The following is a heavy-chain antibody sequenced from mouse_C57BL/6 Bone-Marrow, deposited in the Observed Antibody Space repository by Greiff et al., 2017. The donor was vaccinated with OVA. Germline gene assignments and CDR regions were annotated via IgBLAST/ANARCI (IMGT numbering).Heavy chain of an antibody. J-gene: IGHJ2*01. D-gene: IGHD1-1*01. CDR2: IDPENGDT. V-gene: IGHV14-4*01. CDR3: TTDYYGSSYHCDY. CDR1: GFNIKDDY. Sequence: EVQLQQSGAELVRPGASVKLSCTASGFNIKDDYMHWVKQRPEQGLEWIGWIDPENGDTEYASKFQGKAPLTADTSSNTAYLQLSSLTSEDTAVYYCTTDYYGSSYHCDYWGQGTTLTVSS.